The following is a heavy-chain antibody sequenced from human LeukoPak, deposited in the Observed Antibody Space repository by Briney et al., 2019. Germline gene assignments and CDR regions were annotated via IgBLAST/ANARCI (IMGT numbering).Heavy chain of an antibody. V-gene: IGHV7-4-1*02. Sequence: ASVKVSCKASGYTFTSYAMNWVRRAPGQGLEWMGWINTNTGNPTYAQGFTGRFVFSLDTSVSTAYLQISSLKAEDTAVYYCARDQAPFHYYGSSGYKDYYYYYGMDVWGQGTTVTVSS. J-gene: IGHJ6*02. CDR1: GYTFTSYA. CDR3: ARDQAPFHYYGSSGYKDYYYYYGMDV. CDR2: INTNTGNP. D-gene: IGHD3-22*01.